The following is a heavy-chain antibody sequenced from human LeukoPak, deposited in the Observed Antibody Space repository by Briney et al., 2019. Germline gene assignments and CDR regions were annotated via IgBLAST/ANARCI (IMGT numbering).Heavy chain of an antibody. CDR1: GFSFISYA. J-gene: IGHJ4*02. Sequence: GGSLRLSCAASGFSFISYAMSWVRQTPRKGLEWVSASGNDGKTYYTDSVQGRFTISRDNSKNTLFLQMNNLGAEDTAFYYCARESYQWLLHFDSWGQGTLVSVSS. CDR2: SGNDGKT. V-gene: IGHV3-23*01. CDR3: ARESYQWLLHFDS. D-gene: IGHD6-19*01.